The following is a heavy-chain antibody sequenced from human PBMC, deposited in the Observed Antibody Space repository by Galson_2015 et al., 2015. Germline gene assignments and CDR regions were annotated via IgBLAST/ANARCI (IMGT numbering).Heavy chain of an antibody. J-gene: IGHJ4*02. V-gene: IGHV3-30*12. CDR1: GFTFRLSG. D-gene: IGHD2-21*02. CDR2: LQSAGNKR. CDR3: ARDGGPATGGRDCHD. Sequence: SLSLSCAASGFTFRLSGLPWVRQAPGKGLEWVAVLQSAGNKRYSTDSVRGRFTISRDNSKNTVSLQMDSLRVEDTAIYYCARDGGPATGGRDCHDWGQGTRVTVSS.